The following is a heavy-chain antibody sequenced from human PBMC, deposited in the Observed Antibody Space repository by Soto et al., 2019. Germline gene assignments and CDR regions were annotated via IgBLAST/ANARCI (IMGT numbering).Heavy chain of an antibody. Sequence: GGSLRLSCAASRFTFSNAWMSWVRQAPGKGLEWVGRIKSKSDGGTTDYAAPVKGRFTISRDDSQNTLYLLMNSLKTEDTAVYYCTTDPQYYDFWSGKIMDVWGQGTTVTVSS. V-gene: IGHV3-15*01. D-gene: IGHD3-3*01. J-gene: IGHJ6*02. CDR2: IKSKSDGGTT. CDR3: TTDPQYYDFWSGKIMDV. CDR1: RFTFSNAW.